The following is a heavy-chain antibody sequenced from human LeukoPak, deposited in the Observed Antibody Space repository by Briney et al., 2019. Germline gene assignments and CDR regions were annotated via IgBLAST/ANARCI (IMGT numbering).Heavy chain of an antibody. V-gene: IGHV3-53*01. CDR2: IYTGGNT. J-gene: IGHJ4*02. CDR3: ARGDDSGYYDYFDY. Sequence: GGSLRLTCAASGFTVDSNYLSWVRQAPGKGLEWVSTIYTGGNTYYAASVKGRFTISRDFSKNTVFLHMNSLRAEDTAMYYCARGDDSGYYDYFDYWGQGALVTVSS. CDR1: GFTVDSNY. D-gene: IGHD3-22*01.